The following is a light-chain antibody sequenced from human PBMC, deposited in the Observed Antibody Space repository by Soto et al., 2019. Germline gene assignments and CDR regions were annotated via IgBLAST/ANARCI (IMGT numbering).Light chain of an antibody. CDR3: QQYNKWPPMYT. Sequence: EIWMTQYPATLSVSPGERAPFSSRASKSVGSNGSWYQQKPAQAPRLLIYGASTRATGIPARFSGSGSGTEFTLTISSLPSEDFAVYYCQQYNKWPPMYTFGQGTKLEIK. V-gene: IGKV3-15*01. J-gene: IGKJ2*01. CDR1: KSVGSN. CDR2: GAS.